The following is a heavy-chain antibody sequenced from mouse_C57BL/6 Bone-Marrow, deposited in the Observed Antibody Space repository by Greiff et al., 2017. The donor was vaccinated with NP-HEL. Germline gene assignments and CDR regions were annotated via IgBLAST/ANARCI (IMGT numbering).Heavy chain of an antibody. CDR1: GFTFSDYG. CDR2: ISNLAYSI. D-gene: IGHD3-3*01. J-gene: IGHJ2*01. CDR3: AGGGGRGYFDY. V-gene: IGHV5-15*01. Sequence: EVKLVEPGGGLVQPGGSLKLSCAASGFTFSDYGMAWVRQAPRQGPEWVAFISNLAYSIYSADTVTGRFTISRENAKNTLYLGMSSLRSEDTAMYYCAGGGGRGYFDYWGQGTTLTVSS.